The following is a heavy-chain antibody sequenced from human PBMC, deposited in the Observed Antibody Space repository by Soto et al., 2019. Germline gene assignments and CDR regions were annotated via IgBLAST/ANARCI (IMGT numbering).Heavy chain of an antibody. J-gene: IGHJ4*02. CDR1: GFTFDDYA. CDR2: ISWNSGSI. D-gene: IGHD6-19*01. V-gene: IGHV3-9*01. CDR3: AKDTYSSGWPSVSYFDY. Sequence: EVQLVESGGGLVQPGRSLRLSCAASGFTFDDYAMHWVRQAPGKGLEWVSGISWNSGSIGYADSVKGRFTISRDNAKNSLYLQMNRLRAEDTALYYCAKDTYSSGWPSVSYFDYWGQGTLVTVSS.